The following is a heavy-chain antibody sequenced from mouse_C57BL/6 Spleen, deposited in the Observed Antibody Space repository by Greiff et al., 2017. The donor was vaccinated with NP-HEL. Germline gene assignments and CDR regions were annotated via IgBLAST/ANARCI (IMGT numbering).Heavy chain of an antibody. J-gene: IGHJ3*01. D-gene: IGHD1-1*01. CDR2: ISSGGDYI. CDR1: GFTFSSYA. Sequence: EVMLVESGEGLVKPGGSLKLSCAASGFTFSSYAMSWVRQTPEKRLEWVAYISSGGDYIYYANTVKGRFTISRDNARNTLYLQMSSLKSEDTAMYYCTSHYYGSSYGALWFAYWGQGTLVTVSA. V-gene: IGHV5-9-1*02. CDR3: TSHYYGSSYGALWFAY.